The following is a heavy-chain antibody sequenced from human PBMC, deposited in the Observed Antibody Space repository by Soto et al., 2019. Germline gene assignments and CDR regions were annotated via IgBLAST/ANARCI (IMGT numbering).Heavy chain of an antibody. CDR3: ATGYGDYYYGMDV. CDR2: IYYSGST. J-gene: IGHJ6*02. CDR1: GGSISSGGYY. V-gene: IGHV4-31*03. D-gene: IGHD4-17*01. Sequence: QVQLQESGPGLVKPSQTLSLTCTVSGGSISSGGYYWSWIRQHPGKGLEWIGYIYYSGSTYYNPSLTRRVTMSVGTSKHQFSLMLSSVTAAATAVYYCATGYGDYYYGMDVWGQGTTVTVSS.